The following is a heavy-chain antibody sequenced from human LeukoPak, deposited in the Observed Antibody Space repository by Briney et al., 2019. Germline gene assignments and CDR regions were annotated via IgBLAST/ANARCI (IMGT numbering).Heavy chain of an antibody. CDR3: ATRRVSYGDYEY. V-gene: IGHV4-39*01. D-gene: IGHD4-17*01. CDR1: GGSISTNSYY. J-gene: IGHJ4*02. CDR2: IYYSGST. Sequence: PSETLSLTCSVSGGSISTNSYYWDWIRQPPGKGLGWIGSIYYSGSTYYNPSLKSRVTISVDTSKNQFSLKLSSVTAADTAVYYCATRRVSYGDYEYWGQGSLVTVSS.